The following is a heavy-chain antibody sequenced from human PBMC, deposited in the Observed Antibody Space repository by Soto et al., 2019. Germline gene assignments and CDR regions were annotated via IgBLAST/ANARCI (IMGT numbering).Heavy chain of an antibody. CDR3: ARVGGDIAAAVYNWFDP. D-gene: IGHD6-13*01. CDR1: GYTFTSYG. J-gene: IGHJ5*02. V-gene: IGHV1-18*01. Sequence: VASVKVSCKASGYTFTSYGISWVRQAPGQGLEWMGWISAYNGNTNYAQKLQGRVTMTTDTSTSTAYMELRSLRSDDTAVYYCARVGGDIAAAVYNWFDPWGQGTLVTVSS. CDR2: ISAYNGNT.